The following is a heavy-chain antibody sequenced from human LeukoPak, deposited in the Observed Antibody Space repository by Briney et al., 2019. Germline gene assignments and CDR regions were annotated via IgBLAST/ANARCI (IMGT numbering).Heavy chain of an antibody. D-gene: IGHD3-22*01. CDR1: GFTFSSYS. CDR3: ARVSYYDTSEYYGWFHP. Sequence: GGSLRLSCAASGFTFSSYSMNWVRLAPGKGLEWVSYISSSGSTIYYADSVKGRFTISRDNAKNSLYLRMLSLRAEDTAIYYCARVSYYDTSEYYGWFHPWGQGTLVTVSS. V-gene: IGHV3-48*04. J-gene: IGHJ5*02. CDR2: ISSSGSTI.